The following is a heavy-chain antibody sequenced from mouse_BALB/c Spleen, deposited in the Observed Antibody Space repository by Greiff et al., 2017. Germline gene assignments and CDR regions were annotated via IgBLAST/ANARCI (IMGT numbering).Heavy chain of an antibody. Sequence: ESGAELVRPGASVTLSCKASGYTFTDYEMHWVKQTPVHGLEWIGAIDPETGGTAYNQKFKGKATLTADKSSSTAYMELRSLTSEDSAVYYCTTMDYWGQGTSVTVSS. CDR1: GYTFTDYE. CDR3: TTMDY. V-gene: IGHV1-15*01. J-gene: IGHJ4*01. CDR2: IDPETGGT.